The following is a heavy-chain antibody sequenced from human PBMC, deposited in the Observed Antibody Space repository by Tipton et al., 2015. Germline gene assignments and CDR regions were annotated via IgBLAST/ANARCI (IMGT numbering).Heavy chain of an antibody. Sequence: TLSLTCTVSGGSISSGGYYWGWIRQHPGKGLEWIGYIYYSGSTYYNPSPRSRTTISADASKNHFSLRLSSVTAADTAVYYCARGLKAYYYDSSGYPDVWGQGTTVTVSS. CDR1: GGSISSGGYY. CDR3: ARGLKAYYYDSSGYPDV. J-gene: IGHJ6*02. CDR2: IYYSGST. D-gene: IGHD3-22*01. V-gene: IGHV4-31*03.